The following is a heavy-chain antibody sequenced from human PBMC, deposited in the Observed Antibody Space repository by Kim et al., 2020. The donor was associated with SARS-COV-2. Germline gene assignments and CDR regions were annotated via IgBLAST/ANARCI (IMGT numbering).Heavy chain of an antibody. CDR2: INHSGST. D-gene: IGHD2-2*01. Sequence: SETLSLTCAVYGGSFSGYYWSWIRQPPGKGLEWIGEINHSGSTNYNPSLKSRVTISVDTSKNQFSLKLSSVTAADTAVYYCARGARYCSSTSCYYYYYYYGMDVWGQGTTVTVSS. J-gene: IGHJ6*02. V-gene: IGHV4-34*01. CDR3: ARGARYCSSTSCYYYYYYYGMDV. CDR1: GGSFSGYY.